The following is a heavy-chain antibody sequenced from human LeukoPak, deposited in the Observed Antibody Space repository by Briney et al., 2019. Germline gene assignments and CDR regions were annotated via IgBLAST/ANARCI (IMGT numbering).Heavy chain of an antibody. D-gene: IGHD3-10*01. CDR3: ASVGMVRGFHY. Sequence: PSETLSLTCAVYGGSFSGYYWSWIRQPPGKGLEWIGEINHSGSTNYNPSLKSRVTISVDTSKNQFSLKLSSVTAADTAVYYCASVGMVRGFHYWGQGTLLTVSS. J-gene: IGHJ4*02. V-gene: IGHV4-34*01. CDR1: GGSFSGYY. CDR2: INHSGST.